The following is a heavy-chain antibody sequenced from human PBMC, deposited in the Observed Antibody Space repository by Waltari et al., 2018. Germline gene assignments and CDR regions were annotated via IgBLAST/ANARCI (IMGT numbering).Heavy chain of an antibody. CDR2: INQDGSPK. V-gene: IGHV3-7*01. CDR1: GFPFSTSG. J-gene: IGHJ3*02. Sequence: QLVESGGGLVQPGGSLRLSCAASGFPFSTSGMSWVRQTPGRVVELVSDINQDGSPKKYVDAVKGRFTISRNNAKHSLYLQLRSPTVEGTAVYYCARDRHKSAFDIWGRGTRVTVSS. CDR3: ARDRHKSAFDI.